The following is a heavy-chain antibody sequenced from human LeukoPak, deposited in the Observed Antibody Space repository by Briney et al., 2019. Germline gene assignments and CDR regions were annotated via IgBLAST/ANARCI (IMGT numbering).Heavy chain of an antibody. Sequence: PGGSLRLSCAVSGFSFRSYGMHWIRQAPGKGLEWLAMISYDGSEEHYLDSVKGRFTISRDNLKNTLHLQLNSLRPDDSAIYYCAKGVETVVDIAYFDSWGQGAPVTVSS. J-gene: IGHJ4*02. V-gene: IGHV3-30*18. CDR1: GFSFRSYG. CDR3: AKGVETVVDIAYFDS. D-gene: IGHD2-15*01. CDR2: ISYDGSEE.